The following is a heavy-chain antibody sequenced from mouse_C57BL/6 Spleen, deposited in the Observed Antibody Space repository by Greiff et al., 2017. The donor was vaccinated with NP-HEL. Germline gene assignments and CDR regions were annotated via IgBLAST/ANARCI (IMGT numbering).Heavy chain of an antibody. J-gene: IGHJ2*01. V-gene: IGHV1-55*01. CDR3: ARRGDGSQYYCDY. CDR2: IYPGSGST. Sequence: VQLQQPGAELVKPGASVKMSCKASGYTFTSYWITWVKQRPGQGLEWIGDIYPGSGSTNYNEKFKSKATLTVDTSSSTAYMQLSSLTSEDSAVYYCARRGDGSQYYCDYWGQGTTLTVSS. CDR1: GYTFTSYW. D-gene: IGHD1-1*01.